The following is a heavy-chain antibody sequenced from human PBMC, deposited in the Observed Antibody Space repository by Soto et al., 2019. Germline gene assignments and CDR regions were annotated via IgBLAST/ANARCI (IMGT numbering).Heavy chain of an antibody. CDR3: ARALYRSGTSDAFDH. CDR1: GYTPTNYD. D-gene: IGHD3-16*01. Sequence: QVHLVQSGAEVKTPGASVKVSCQTSGYTPTNYDIGWVRQAPGQGLEWMGWISAYNGNTNYAQKLQGRLTMTTDTSPRTAYMALRSLRSDDTAVYYCARALYRSGTSDAFDHWGQGTLVTVSS. V-gene: IGHV1-18*01. CDR2: ISAYNGNT. J-gene: IGHJ4*02.